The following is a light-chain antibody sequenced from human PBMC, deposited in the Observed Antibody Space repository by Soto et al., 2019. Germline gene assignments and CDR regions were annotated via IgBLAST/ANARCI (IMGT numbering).Light chain of an antibody. Sequence: EIVLTQSPGTLSLSPGERATLSCRASQSVSSSYLAWYKQKPGQAPRLFIYGASSRATGIPDRLSGSGSGTDFTLTISRLEPEDFAVYYCQQYGRSPLTFGQGTKV. CDR3: QQYGRSPLT. J-gene: IGKJ1*01. CDR1: QSVSSSY. V-gene: IGKV3-20*01. CDR2: GAS.